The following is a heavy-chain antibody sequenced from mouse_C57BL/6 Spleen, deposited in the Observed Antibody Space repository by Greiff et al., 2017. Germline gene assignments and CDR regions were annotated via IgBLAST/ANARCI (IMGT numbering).Heavy chain of an antibody. D-gene: IGHD3-2*02. Sequence: ESGPGLVKPSQSLSLTCSVTGYSITSGYYWNWIRQFPGNKLEWMGYISYDGSNNYNPSLKNRISITRDTSKNQFFLKLNSVTTEDTATYYCARGPYSSGYDYWGQGTTLTVSS. CDR2: ISYDGSN. J-gene: IGHJ2*01. CDR3: ARGPYSSGYDY. V-gene: IGHV3-6*01. CDR1: GYSITSGYY.